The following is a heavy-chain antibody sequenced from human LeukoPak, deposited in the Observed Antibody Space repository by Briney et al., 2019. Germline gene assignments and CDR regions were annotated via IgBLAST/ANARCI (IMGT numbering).Heavy chain of an antibody. CDR3: TREDNWYFDL. J-gene: IGHJ2*01. CDR1: GFTFTDSD. Sequence: GGSLRLSCAASGFTFTDSDMIWVRQTPGKGLEWVSGITGSGRTTFYADSVKGRFAISRDNSKNTVSLQMNSLRGEDTAVYYCTREDNWYFDLWGRGTLVTVSS. V-gene: IGHV3-23*01. CDR2: ITGSGRTT.